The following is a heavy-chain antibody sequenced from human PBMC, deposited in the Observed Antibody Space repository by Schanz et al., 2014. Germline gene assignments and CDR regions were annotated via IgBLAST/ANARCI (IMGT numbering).Heavy chain of an antibody. D-gene: IGHD3-22*01. CDR2: ISGTGGDDT. J-gene: IGHJ4*02. Sequence: DVHLLESGGGLVQPGGSLRLSCSASTFTFDHYAMTWVRQAPGKGLLWVSSISGTGGDDTYYADSVKGRFTISRDNSKNTLFLQMNSLRVEDSAFYYCARDASSSDYHLAHWGQGTLVTVSS. CDR3: ARDASSSDYHLAH. V-gene: IGHV3-23*01. CDR1: TFTFDHYA.